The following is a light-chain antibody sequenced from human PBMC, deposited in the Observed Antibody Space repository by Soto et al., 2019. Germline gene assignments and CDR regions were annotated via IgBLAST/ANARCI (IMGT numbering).Light chain of an antibody. CDR1: SSDVGGYNF. J-gene: IGLJ2*01. CDR2: DVS. V-gene: IGLV2-11*01. Sequence: QSALTQPRSVSGSPGQSVTISCTGTSSDVGGYNFVSWYQHHPGKAPKLMIYDVSKRPSGVPDRFSGSKSGNTASLTISGLQAEDEADYYCCSYAGNYGVVFGGGTKLTVL. CDR3: CSYAGNYGVV.